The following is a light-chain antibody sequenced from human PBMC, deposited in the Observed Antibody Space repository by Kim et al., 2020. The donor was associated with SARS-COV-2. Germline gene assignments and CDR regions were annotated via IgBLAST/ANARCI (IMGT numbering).Light chain of an antibody. CDR3: SSYTSSSTV. J-gene: IGLJ1*01. CDR1: SSDVGGYNY. Sequence: QSALTQPASVSGSPGQSITISCTGTSSDVGGYNYVSWYQQHPGKAPKLMIYDVSNRPSWVSNRFSGSKSGNTASLTISGLQAEDEADYYCSSYTSSSTVFGTGTKVTVL. CDR2: DVS. V-gene: IGLV2-14*03.